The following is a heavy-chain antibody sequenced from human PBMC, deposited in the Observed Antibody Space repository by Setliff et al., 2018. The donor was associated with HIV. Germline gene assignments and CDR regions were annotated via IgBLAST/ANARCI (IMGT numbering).Heavy chain of an antibody. V-gene: IGHV4-4*07. J-gene: IGHJ4*02. CDR1: GDSLNTYY. CDR3: ARGNNDLESFDY. Sequence: SETLSLTCTVSGDSLNTYYWSWIRQSGGKGLEWIGRIYASGKTTFNPSLKSRVRMSVDTSKNQFSLKLTSVTASDTAVYYCARGNNDLESFDYWGQGALVTVSS. CDR2: IYASGKT. D-gene: IGHD3-3*01.